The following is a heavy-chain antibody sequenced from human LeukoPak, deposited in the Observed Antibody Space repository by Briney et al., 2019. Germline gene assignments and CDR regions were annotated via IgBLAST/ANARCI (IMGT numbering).Heavy chain of an antibody. D-gene: IGHD3-3*01. V-gene: IGHV4-4*09. J-gene: IGHJ5*02. Sequence: SETLSLTCTVSGGSISSYYWSWIRQPPGKGLEWIGYIYTSGSTNYNPSLKSRVTISVDTSKNQFSLKLSSVTAADTAVYYCARYRAAIDTTFGVENWFDPWGQGTLVTVSS. CDR3: ARYRAAIDTTFGVENWFDP. CDR1: GGSISSYY. CDR2: IYTSGST.